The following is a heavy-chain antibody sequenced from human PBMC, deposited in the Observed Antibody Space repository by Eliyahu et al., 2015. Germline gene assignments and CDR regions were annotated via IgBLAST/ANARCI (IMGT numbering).Heavy chain of an antibody. D-gene: IGHD2-15*01. CDR1: GFTFSSYA. CDR2: ISGSGGST. J-gene: IGHJ5*02. V-gene: IGHV3-23*04. CDR3: AKPVGYCSGGSCRQVDP. Sequence: EVQLVESGGGLVQPGGSLRLSCAASGFTFSSYAMSGVRQAPGKGLEWVSAISGSGGSTYYADSVKGRFTISRDNSKNTLYLQMNSLRAEDTAVYYCAKPVGYCSGGSCRQVDPWGQGTLVTVSS.